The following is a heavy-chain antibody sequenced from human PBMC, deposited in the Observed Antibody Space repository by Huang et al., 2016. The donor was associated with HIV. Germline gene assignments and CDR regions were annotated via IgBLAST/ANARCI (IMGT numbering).Heavy chain of an antibody. CDR3: VHRLRYGKWYVDY. CDR1: GFSLTSSGVA. Sequence: QITLKESGPTLVKPTQTLTLTCTFSGFSLTSSGVAVGWIRQPPGKALEWLALIYWDKEERFRPSLKTRLTITKDTPKNDVVLTMTNMDPVDTATYYCVHRLRYGKWYVDYWGQGVLVTVSS. CDR2: IYWDKEE. V-gene: IGHV2-5*02. J-gene: IGHJ4*02. D-gene: IGHD6-13*01.